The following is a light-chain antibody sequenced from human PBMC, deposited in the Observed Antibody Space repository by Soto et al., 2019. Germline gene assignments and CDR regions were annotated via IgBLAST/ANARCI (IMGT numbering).Light chain of an antibody. V-gene: IGLV1-36*01. CDR1: SSNIGNNA. CDR3: AAWDDSLNGVV. J-gene: IGLJ2*01. Sequence: QSVLTQPPSVSEAPRQRVTISCSGSSSNIGNNAVNWYQQLPGKAPKLLIYYDDLLPSGVSDRFSGSKSGTSASLAISGLQSEDDAVYYCAAWDDSLNGVVFGGGTKVTVL. CDR2: YDD.